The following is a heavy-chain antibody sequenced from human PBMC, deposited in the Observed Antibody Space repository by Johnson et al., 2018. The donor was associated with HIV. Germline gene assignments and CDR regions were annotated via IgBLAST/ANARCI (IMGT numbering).Heavy chain of an antibody. V-gene: IGHV3-30*04. Sequence: VQLVESGGGVVQPGRSLRLSCAASGFTFSASAMHWVRQAPGKGLEWVAVISYVGTNEDYADSVKGRFTISRDNSKNTLYLQMNSLRAEDTAVYYCARSVGYCSGGSCSPDAFDIWGQGTMVTVSS. CDR2: ISYVGTNE. J-gene: IGHJ3*02. CDR1: GFTFSASA. D-gene: IGHD2-15*01. CDR3: ARSVGYCSGGSCSPDAFDI.